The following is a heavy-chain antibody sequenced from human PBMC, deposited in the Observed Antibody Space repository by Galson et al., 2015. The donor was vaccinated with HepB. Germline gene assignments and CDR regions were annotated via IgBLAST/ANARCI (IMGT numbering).Heavy chain of an antibody. CDR2: IVVGSGNT. Sequence: SVKVSCKASGFTFTSSAMQWVRQARGQRLEWIGWIVVGSGNTNYAQKFQERVTITRDMSTSTAYMELSSLRSEDTAVYYCAADLLAHGYYFDYWGQGTLVTVSS. CDR1: GFTFTSSA. CDR3: AADLLAHGYYFDY. V-gene: IGHV1-58*02. J-gene: IGHJ4*02.